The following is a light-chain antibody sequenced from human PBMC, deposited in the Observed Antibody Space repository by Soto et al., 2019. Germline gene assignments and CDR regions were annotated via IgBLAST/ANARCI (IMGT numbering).Light chain of an antibody. CDR2: DAS. Sequence: EIVLTQSPATLSLSPREKDTLSCRASESVSSYLAWYQQRPGQGPRLLIFDASNRQYGIPARFSGSGSGTDFTLTISSLEPEDFAVYYCQQRYNWPPTFGQGTKV. CDR3: QQRYNWPPT. V-gene: IGKV3-11*01. J-gene: IGKJ1*01. CDR1: ESVSSY.